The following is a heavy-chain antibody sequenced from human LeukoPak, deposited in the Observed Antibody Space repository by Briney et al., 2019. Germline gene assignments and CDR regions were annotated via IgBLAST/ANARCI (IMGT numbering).Heavy chain of an antibody. CDR2: IKQDGSEK. V-gene: IGHV3-7*04. J-gene: IGHJ4*02. Sequence: PGGFLRLSCAASGFNFSSYLLRWVRPAPGEGLEGVANIKQDGSEKYYVDSVKGRFTISRDNAKNSLYLQMYGLRAEDTAVYYCARGNYYDSSGYFLYWGQGTLVTVSS. D-gene: IGHD3-22*01. CDR3: ARGNYYDSSGYFLY. CDR1: GFNFSSYL.